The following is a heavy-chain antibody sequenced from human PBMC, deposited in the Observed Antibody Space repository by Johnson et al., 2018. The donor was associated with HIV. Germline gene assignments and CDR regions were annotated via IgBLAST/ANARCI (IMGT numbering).Heavy chain of an antibody. CDR1: GFTFSSYD. V-gene: IGHV3-13*01. CDR3: AKSLPGYDAFDI. J-gene: IGHJ3*02. D-gene: IGHD5-12*01. Sequence: VQLVESGGGLVQPDGSLKLSCAASGFTFSSYDMHWVRQATGKGLEWVSAIGTAGDTYYADSVTGRFTISRDNSKNTLYLQMNSLGAEDTAVYYCAKSLPGYDAFDIWGQGTMVTVSS. CDR2: IGTAGDT.